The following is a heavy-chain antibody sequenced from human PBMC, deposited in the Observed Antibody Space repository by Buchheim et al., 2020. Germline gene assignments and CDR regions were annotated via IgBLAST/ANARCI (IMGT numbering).Heavy chain of an antibody. CDR2: INSGGGSP. D-gene: IGHD5-18*01. Sequence: QVQLVQSGAEVRKPGASVKVSCKASGYTFTNYYIHWVRQAPGQGLEWMGIINSGGGSPTYAQKFQGRVTLTRATSTSQVNMELSSLRSEDTAVYYCGRAYSYGSFDYWGQGTL. CDR1: GYTFTNYY. V-gene: IGHV1-46*03. CDR3: GRAYSYGSFDY. J-gene: IGHJ4*02.